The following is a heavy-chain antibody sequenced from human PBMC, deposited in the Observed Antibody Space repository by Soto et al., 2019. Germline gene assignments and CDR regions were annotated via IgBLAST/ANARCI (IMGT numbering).Heavy chain of an antibody. CDR3: ALRLIGSGYHWTDGVFDY. D-gene: IGHD1-1*01. CDR2: IYWNDDE. V-gene: IGHV2-5*01. CDR1: GFSLSTSGVG. J-gene: IGHJ4*02. Sequence: QITLKESGPTLVKPTQTLTLTCTFSGFSLSTSGVGVGWIRQPPGKALEWLAFIYWNDDERYSPSLNSRLTITKDISKKDVVLTMTNMDPVDTATYYCALRLIGSGYHWTDGVFDYWGQGTLVTVSS.